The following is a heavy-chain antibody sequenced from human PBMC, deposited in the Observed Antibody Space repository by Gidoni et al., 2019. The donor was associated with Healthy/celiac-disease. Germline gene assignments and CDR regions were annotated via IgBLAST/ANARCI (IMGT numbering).Heavy chain of an antibody. D-gene: IGHD1-1*01. CDR3: ASTTGKLEDY. CDR1: GFTFSSYA. CDR2: ISGSGGST. V-gene: IGHV3-23*01. J-gene: IGHJ4*02. Sequence: EVQLLASGGGLVQPGGSLILSCAASGFTFSSYAMSWVRQAPGKGLEWVSAISGSGGSTYDADSVKGRFTISRDNSKNTLYLQMNSLRAEDTAVYYWASTTGKLEDYWGQGTLVTVSS.